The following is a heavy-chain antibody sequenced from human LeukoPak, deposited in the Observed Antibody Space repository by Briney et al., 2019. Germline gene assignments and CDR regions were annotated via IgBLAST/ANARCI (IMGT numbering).Heavy chain of an antibody. D-gene: IGHD6-13*01. CDR2: IKQDGSEK. Sequence: GGSLRLSCAASGFNFGIYWLSWVRQAPGKGLEWVANIKQDGSEKDYVDSVKGRFTISRDNAKNTLYLQMNSLRAEDTAVYYCAKVAAAGTYLFHYWGQGTLVTVSS. CDR3: AKVAAAGTYLFHY. V-gene: IGHV3-7*03. CDR1: GFNFGIYW. J-gene: IGHJ4*02.